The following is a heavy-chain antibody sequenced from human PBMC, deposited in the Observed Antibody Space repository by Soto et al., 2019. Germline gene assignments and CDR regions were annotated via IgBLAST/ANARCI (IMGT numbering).Heavy chain of an antibody. Sequence: PGGSLRLSCAASGFTFSSYGMHWVRQAPGKGLEWVAVISYDGSNKYYADSVKGRFTISRDNSKNTLYLQMNSLRADDTAVYYCARDRGGMGLGYCTSTSCNDYYYYYGMDVWGRGTTVTVSS. D-gene: IGHD2-2*01. CDR1: GFTFSSYG. J-gene: IGHJ6*02. CDR3: ARDRGGMGLGYCTSTSCNDYYYYYGMDV. V-gene: IGHV3-30*03. CDR2: ISYDGSNK.